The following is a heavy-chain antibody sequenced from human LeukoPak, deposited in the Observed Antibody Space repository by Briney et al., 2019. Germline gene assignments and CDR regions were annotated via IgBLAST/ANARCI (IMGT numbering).Heavy chain of an antibody. Sequence: GGSLRLSCAASGFTFSSYPTHWVRQAPGKGLEWVAVISYDGSNIYYADSVKGRFTISRDNSKNTLYLQMNSLRAEDTAVYYCAKGTAAGNNNWFDPWGQGTLVTVSS. J-gene: IGHJ5*02. CDR3: AKGTAAGNNNWFDP. D-gene: IGHD6-13*01. CDR2: ISYDGSNI. CDR1: GFTFSSYP. V-gene: IGHV3-30-3*02.